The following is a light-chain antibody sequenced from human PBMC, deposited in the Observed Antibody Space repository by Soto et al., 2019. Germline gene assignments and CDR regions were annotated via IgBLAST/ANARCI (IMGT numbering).Light chain of an antibody. CDR3: QQYGSSPQT. V-gene: IGKV3-20*01. CDR1: QSVRSTC. Sequence: EIVLTQSPATLSLSPGERATLSCRASQSVRSTCFAWYQQKPGQAPRLLIYAASSRATGIPARFSGSGSGTDFTLTISRLEPEDFAVYYCQQYGSSPQTFGQGTKVEIK. CDR2: AAS. J-gene: IGKJ1*01.